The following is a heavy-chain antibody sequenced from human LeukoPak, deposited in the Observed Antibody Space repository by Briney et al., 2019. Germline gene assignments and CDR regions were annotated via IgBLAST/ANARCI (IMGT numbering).Heavy chain of an antibody. D-gene: IGHD2-15*01. CDR2: IYPGDSDT. Sequence: GESLKISCTGSGYTFTNYWIAWVRHMPGKGLEWMGAIYPGDSDTRYTPSFQGQVTISADKSSSTAYLQWSSLKASDTAMYYCASGGRPDAFDIWGQGTMVTVSS. CDR3: ASGGRPDAFDI. V-gene: IGHV5-51*01. J-gene: IGHJ3*02. CDR1: GYTFTNYW.